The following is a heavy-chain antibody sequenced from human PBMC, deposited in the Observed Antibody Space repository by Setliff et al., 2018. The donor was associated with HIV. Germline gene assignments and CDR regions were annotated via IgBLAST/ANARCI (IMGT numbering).Heavy chain of an antibody. CDR2: IYYSGST. CDR3: ATLPQGYDYFDY. D-gene: IGHD3-3*01. CDR1: GGSISNYY. Sequence: PSETLSLTCTVSGGSISNYYWSWIRQPPGKGLEWIGYIYYSGSTNYNPSLKSRVTISVDTSKNQFSLKLSSVTAADSAVYYCATLPQGYDYFDYWGHGTLVTVSS. V-gene: IGHV4-59*01. J-gene: IGHJ4*01.